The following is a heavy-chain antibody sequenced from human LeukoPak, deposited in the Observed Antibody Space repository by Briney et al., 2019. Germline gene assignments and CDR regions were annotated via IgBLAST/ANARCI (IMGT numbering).Heavy chain of an antibody. CDR1: GYTFTSYG. D-gene: IGHD3-22*01. V-gene: IGHV1-18*01. CDR2: ISAYNGNT. CDR3: ARGYPNYYDSSGYRGDWFDP. Sequence: WASVKVSCKASGYTFTSYGISWVRQAPGQGLEWMGWISAYNGNTNYAQKLQGRVTMTTDTSTSTAYMELRSLRSDDTAVYYCARGYPNYYDSSGYRGDWFDPWGQGTLVTVSS. J-gene: IGHJ5*02.